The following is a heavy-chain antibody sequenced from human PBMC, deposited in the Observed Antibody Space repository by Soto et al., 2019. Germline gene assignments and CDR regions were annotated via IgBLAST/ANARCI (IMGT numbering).Heavy chain of an antibody. CDR3: AKDLSGVAVAGTGFDY. CDR2: ISWNSGSI. CDR1: GFTFDDYA. D-gene: IGHD6-19*01. J-gene: IGHJ4*02. V-gene: IGHV3-9*01. Sequence: QPGGSLRLSCAASGFTFDDYAMHWVRQAPGKGLEWVSGISWNSGSIGYADSVKGRFTISRDNAKNSLYLQMNSLRAEDTALYYCAKDLSGVAVAGTGFDYWGQGTLVTVSS.